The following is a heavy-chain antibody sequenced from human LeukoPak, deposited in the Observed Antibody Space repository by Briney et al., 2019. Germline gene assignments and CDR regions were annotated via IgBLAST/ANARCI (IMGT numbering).Heavy chain of an antibody. CDR2: FYYSGNK. D-gene: IGHD6-25*01. CDR1: GGSISSSSYH. V-gene: IGHV4-39*01. CDR3: ARHMQRGRVREFDS. Sequence: PSETLSLTCTVSGGSISSSSYHWGWIRQPPGKGLEWIGSFYYSGNKYYNPSLESRVTMSVDTSKDQFSLKLTSVTAADTAVYYCARHMQRGRVREFDSWGQGTLVTVSS. J-gene: IGHJ4*02.